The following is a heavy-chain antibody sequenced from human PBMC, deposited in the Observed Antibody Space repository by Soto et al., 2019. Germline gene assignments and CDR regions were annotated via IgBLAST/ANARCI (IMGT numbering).Heavy chain of an antibody. J-gene: IGHJ4*02. D-gene: IGHD3-22*01. CDR1: GYTFTSYG. Sequence: ASVKVSCKASGYTFTSYGISWVQQAPGQGLEWMGWISAYNGNTNYAQKLQGRVTMTTDTSTSTAYMELRSLRSDDTAVYYCARDGYYDSSGYRSDFDYWGQGTLVTVSS. CDR3: ARDGYYDSSGYRSDFDY. V-gene: IGHV1-18*01. CDR2: ISAYNGNT.